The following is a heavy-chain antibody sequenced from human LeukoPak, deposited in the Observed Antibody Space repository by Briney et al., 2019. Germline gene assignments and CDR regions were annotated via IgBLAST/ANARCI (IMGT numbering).Heavy chain of an antibody. Sequence: SETLSLTCTVSGYSISSGYYWGWIRQPPGKGLEWIGSIYHSGSTYYNPSLKGRVTISVDTSKNQFSLKLSSVTAADTAVYYCARDYYDFWSGYSNWFDPWGQGTLVTVSS. V-gene: IGHV4-38-2*02. CDR3: ARDYYDFWSGYSNWFDP. CDR2: IYHSGST. D-gene: IGHD3-3*01. J-gene: IGHJ5*02. CDR1: GYSISSGYY.